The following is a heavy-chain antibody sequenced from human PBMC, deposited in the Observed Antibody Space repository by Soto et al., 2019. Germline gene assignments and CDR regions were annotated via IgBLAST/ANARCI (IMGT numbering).Heavy chain of an antibody. J-gene: IGHJ4*02. D-gene: IGHD6-6*01. CDR2: ISSSSSYI. CDR1: GFTFSSYS. V-gene: IGHV3-21*01. CDR3: ARSLGDIRSSSYYFDY. Sequence: GGSLRLSCAASGFTFSSYSMNWVRQAPGKGLEWVSSISSSSSYIYYADSVKGRFTISRDNAKNSLYLQMNSLRAEDTAVYYCARSLGDIRSSSYYFDYWGQGTLVTVSS.